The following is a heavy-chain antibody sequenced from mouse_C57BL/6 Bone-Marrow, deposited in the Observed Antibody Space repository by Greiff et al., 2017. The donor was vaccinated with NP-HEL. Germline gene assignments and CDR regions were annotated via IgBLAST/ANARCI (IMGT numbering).Heavy chain of an antibody. Sequence: EVMLVESGGDLVKPGGSLKLSCAASGFTFSSYGMSWVRQTPDKRLEWVATISSGGSYTYYPDSVKGRFTISRDNAKNTLYLTMRRLKSEDTARYYGARHGGKISLRKRRVMDYWGQGTSVTVSS. CDR1: GFTFSSYG. CDR3: ARHGGKISLRKRRVMDY. J-gene: IGHJ4*01. CDR2: ISSGGSYT. V-gene: IGHV5-6*02. D-gene: IGHD1-1*01.